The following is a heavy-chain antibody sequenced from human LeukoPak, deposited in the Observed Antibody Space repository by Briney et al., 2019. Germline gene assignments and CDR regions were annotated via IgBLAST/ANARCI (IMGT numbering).Heavy chain of an antibody. Sequence: PSETLSLTCSVSGGSIRSSDDYWGFVRQTPGEGLEWMGSIYYTGSSHYNPSLKSRVTISVDTSKNQFSLKLSSVTAADTAVYYCASITMIDQTQDIWGQGTMVTVSS. CDR2: IYYTGSS. D-gene: IGHD3-22*01. CDR1: GGSIRSSDDY. CDR3: ASITMIDQTQDI. J-gene: IGHJ3*02. V-gene: IGHV4-39*07.